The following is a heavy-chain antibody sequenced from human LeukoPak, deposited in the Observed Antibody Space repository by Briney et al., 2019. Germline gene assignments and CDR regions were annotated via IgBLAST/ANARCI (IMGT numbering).Heavy chain of an antibody. D-gene: IGHD1-26*01. CDR2: VSGSGSAT. Sequence: GGSLRLSCAASGFTFSSYAMSWVRQAPGKGLEGVSAVSGSGSATDYADSVKGRFTISRDNSKNTLYLQMHSLRAEDTAVYYCARRFGESYGHFDYWGQGTLVTVSS. CDR3: ARRFGESYGHFDY. CDR1: GFTFSSYA. J-gene: IGHJ4*02. V-gene: IGHV3-23*01.